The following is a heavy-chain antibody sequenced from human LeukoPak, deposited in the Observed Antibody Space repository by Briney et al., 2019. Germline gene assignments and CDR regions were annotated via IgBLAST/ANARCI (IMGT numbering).Heavy chain of an antibody. CDR3: ARERGYYGSGSETYYYYMDV. J-gene: IGHJ6*03. CDR2: IYSGGST. CDR1: GFRFNTFW. Sequence: GGSLRLSCAASGFRFNTFWMSWVRQAPGKGLEWVSVIYSGGSTYYADSVKGRFTISRDNSKNTLYLQMNSLRAEDTAVYYCARERGYYGSGSETYYYYMDVWGKGTTVTISS. D-gene: IGHD3-10*01. V-gene: IGHV3-53*01.